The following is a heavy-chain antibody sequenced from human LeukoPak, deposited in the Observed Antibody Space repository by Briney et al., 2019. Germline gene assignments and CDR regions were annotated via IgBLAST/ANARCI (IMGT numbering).Heavy chain of an antibody. CDR3: ARDIWGSASY. J-gene: IGHJ4*02. V-gene: IGHV3-66*01. CDR1: GFTVTSNQ. D-gene: IGHD7-27*01. CDR2: IYGGGGT. Sequence: PGGSLRLSCVASGFTVTSNQMSWVRQAPGKGLEWVSVIYGGGGTHYADSVKGRFGISRVNSKNTVYLQMNSLRAEDTAVYYCARDIWGSASYWGQGTLVTVSS.